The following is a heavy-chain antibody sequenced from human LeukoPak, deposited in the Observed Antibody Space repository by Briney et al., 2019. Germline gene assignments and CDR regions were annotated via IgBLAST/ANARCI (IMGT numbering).Heavy chain of an antibody. J-gene: IGHJ4*02. CDR3: TTDSIAVGATMVDY. Sequence: PGGSLRLSCAASGFTFSNAWMSWVRQAPGKGVEWVGRIKSKTDGWTTDYAAPVKGIFTISRDDSKNTLYLQMNSLKTEDTAVYYCTTDSIAVGATMVDYWGQGTLVTVSS. D-gene: IGHD1-26*01. CDR2: IKSKTDGWTT. CDR1: GFTFSNAW. V-gene: IGHV3-15*01.